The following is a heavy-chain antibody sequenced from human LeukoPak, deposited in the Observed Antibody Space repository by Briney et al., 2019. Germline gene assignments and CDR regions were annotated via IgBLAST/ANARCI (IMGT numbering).Heavy chain of an antibody. CDR2: INPDSGGT. Sequence: ASVKVSCKASGYSFTGYYLQWVRQAPGQGLEWMGWINPDSGGTNSAQKFQGRVTMTRDTSISTAYMELRSLRSDDTAVYYCARDHCTSINCYEYKYYGMDVWGQGTTVTVSS. V-gene: IGHV1-2*02. D-gene: IGHD2-2*01. CDR1: GYSFTGYY. CDR3: ARDHCTSINCYEYKYYGMDV. J-gene: IGHJ6*02.